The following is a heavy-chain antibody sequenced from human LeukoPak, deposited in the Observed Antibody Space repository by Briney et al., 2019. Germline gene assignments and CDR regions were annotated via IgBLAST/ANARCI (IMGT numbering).Heavy chain of an antibody. J-gene: IGHJ4*02. D-gene: IGHD1-7*01. CDR2: ISSSGDTM. CDR1: GFSFSDYY. CDR3: ARVMGNYASDY. Sequence: GGSLRLSCAASGFSFSDYYMSWIRQAPGKGLEWVSYISSSGDTMSYADSVKGRFTISRDNAKNSLYLQMSSLRAEDAAIYYCARVMGNYASDYWGQGALVAVSS. V-gene: IGHV3-11*04.